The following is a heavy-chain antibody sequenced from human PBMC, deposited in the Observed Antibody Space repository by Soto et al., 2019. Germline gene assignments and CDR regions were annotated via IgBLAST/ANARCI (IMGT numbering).Heavy chain of an antibody. D-gene: IGHD1-26*01. V-gene: IGHV3-48*01. J-gene: IGHJ1*01. CDR1: GFSFKTYS. CDR3: AREAPTIASQFFQH. CDR2: ISGTSSTT. Sequence: EVQLLESGGGLVQPGGSLRLSCAASGFSFKTYSMNWVRQAPGKGLEWLSYISGTSSTTYYADSVKGRFTISRDNAKNSLYRHIIRLRAEDTALYYCAREAPTIASQFFQHWGQGTLVTVST.